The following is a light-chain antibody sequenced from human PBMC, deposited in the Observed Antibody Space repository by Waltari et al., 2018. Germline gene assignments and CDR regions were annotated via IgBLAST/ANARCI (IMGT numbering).Light chain of an antibody. CDR2: GAS. V-gene: IGKV3-15*01. CDR3: QQYNNWPET. J-gene: IGKJ1*01. CDR1: QSGSSN. Sequence: EIVMPQSPAPLSVSPGERATLSCRASQSGSSNLAWYQQKPGQAPRLLIYGASTRATGIPARCSGRGSGTAFTLTLSSMQSEDFAVDCCQQYNNWPETVGQGTKVEIK.